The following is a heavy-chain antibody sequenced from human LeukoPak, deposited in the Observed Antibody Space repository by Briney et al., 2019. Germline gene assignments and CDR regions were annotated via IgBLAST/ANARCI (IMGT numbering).Heavy chain of an antibody. CDR1: GYTFTSCG. Sequence: GASVKVTCKASGYTFTSCGFSWVRPAPGRGLEGVGWISAYNGNTNYAQKRQGRVTMATDTSTSTAYMELRSLRSDDTAVYYCARGLVDYYGSGSPAFDYWGQGTLVTVSS. CDR2: ISAYNGNT. V-gene: IGHV1-18*01. D-gene: IGHD3-10*01. J-gene: IGHJ4*02. CDR3: ARGLVDYYGSGSPAFDY.